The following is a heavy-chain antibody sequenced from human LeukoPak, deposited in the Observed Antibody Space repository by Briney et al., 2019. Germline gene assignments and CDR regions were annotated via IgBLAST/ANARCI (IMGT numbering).Heavy chain of an antibody. J-gene: IGHJ4*02. Sequence: GGSLRLACAPSGFSFSDAWMFWVRQIPGKELEWVGRIESKTDGGTTDYAAPVKGRFTISRDDSTNTLYLQMNSLKSEDTAVYYCTTYGSGRKFDYWGQGILVTVSS. CDR1: GFSFSDAW. CDR3: TTYGSGRKFDY. D-gene: IGHD3-10*01. V-gene: IGHV3-15*04. CDR2: IESKTDGGTT.